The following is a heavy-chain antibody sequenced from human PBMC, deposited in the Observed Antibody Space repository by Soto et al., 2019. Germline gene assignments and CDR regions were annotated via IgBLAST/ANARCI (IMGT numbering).Heavy chain of an antibody. J-gene: IGHJ4*02. D-gene: IGHD6-13*01. Sequence: QLQLQESGPGLVKPSETLSLTCTVSGDSISSSSYYWGWIRQPPGKGLEWIGTIYYSGSTFYNPAPKSRVTISVDTSKNPFSLRLSSVTAADTAVYYCASHAEVGTRRGACYFDYWGQGTLVTVSS. CDR2: IYYSGST. V-gene: IGHV4-39*01. CDR3: ASHAEVGTRRGACYFDY. CDR1: GDSISSSSYY.